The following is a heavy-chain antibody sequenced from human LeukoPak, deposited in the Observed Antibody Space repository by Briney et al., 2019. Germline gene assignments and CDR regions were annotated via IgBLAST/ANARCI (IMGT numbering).Heavy chain of an antibody. D-gene: IGHD3-22*01. CDR3: ARDLSDYYDSSGYYEIRPNWFDP. J-gene: IGHJ5*02. CDR2: IIPILGIA. Sequence: ASVKVSCKASGGTFSSYAISWVRQAPGQGLEWMGRIIPILGIANYAQKFQGRVTITADKSTSTAYMELSSLRSEDTAVYYCARDLSDYYDSSGYYEIRPNWFDPWGQGTLVTVSS. V-gene: IGHV1-69*04. CDR1: GGTFSSYA.